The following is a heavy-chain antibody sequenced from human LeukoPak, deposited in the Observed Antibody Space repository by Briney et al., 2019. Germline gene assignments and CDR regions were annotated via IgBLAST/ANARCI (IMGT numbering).Heavy chain of an antibody. CDR3: ARRGVTTRDSYYYAMHV. D-gene: IGHD2-21*02. Sequence: GASVKVSCKASGYTFTSYAMHWVRQAPGQRLEWMGRINPGDGDTKYSQNFQGRVTFARDTSANTAFMELSSLRSEDTAVYYCARRGVTTRDSYYYAMHVWGQGTTVTVSS. J-gene: IGHJ6*02. V-gene: IGHV1-3*01. CDR1: GYTFTSYA. CDR2: INPGDGDT.